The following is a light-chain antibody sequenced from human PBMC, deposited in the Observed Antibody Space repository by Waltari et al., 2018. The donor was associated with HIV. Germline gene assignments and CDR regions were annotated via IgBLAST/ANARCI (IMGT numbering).Light chain of an antibody. CDR2: GVS. CDR3: QQHPIT. CDR1: QSVSRDY. J-gene: IGKJ5*01. V-gene: IGKV3-20*01. Sequence: DIVLTQSPGTLSLSPGERATLSCRASQSVSRDYLAWYQQKPGQAPRLRIYGVSSRATGIPDRFSGSGSGTEFTLTISRLEPEDFAVDYCQQHPITFGQGTRLEIK.